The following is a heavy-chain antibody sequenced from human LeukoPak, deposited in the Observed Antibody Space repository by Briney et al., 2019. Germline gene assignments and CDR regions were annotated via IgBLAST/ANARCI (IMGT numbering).Heavy chain of an antibody. J-gene: IGHJ6*02. D-gene: IGHD6-13*01. CDR3: ANSAAGTLYGMDV. V-gene: IGHV3-30*18. CDR1: GFTFSSYG. Sequence: GGSLRLSCAASGFTFSSYGMHWVRQAPGKGLEWVAVISYDGSNKYYADSVKGRFTISRDSSKNTLYLQMNSLRAEDTAVYYCANSAAGTLYGMDVWGQGTTVTVSS. CDR2: ISYDGSNK.